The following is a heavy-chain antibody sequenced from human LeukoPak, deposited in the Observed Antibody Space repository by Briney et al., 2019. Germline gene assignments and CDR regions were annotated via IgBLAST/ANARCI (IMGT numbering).Heavy chain of an antibody. J-gene: IGHJ4*02. D-gene: IGHD3-22*01. V-gene: IGHV4-34*01. CDR1: GGSFSGYY. Sequence: SETLSLTCAVYGGSFSGYYWSWLRQPPGKGLEWIGEINHSGSTNYNPSLKSRVTISVDTSKNQFSLKLSSVTAADTAVYYCARGRTSIYYYDSSGYYSYFDYWGQGTLVTVSS. CDR3: ARGRTSIYYYDSSGYYSYFDY. CDR2: INHSGST.